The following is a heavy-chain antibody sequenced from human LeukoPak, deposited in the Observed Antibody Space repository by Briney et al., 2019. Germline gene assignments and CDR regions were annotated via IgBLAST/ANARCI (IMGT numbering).Heavy chain of an antibody. Sequence: GGSLRLSCAASGFTFSSYAMSWVRQAPGKGLEWVSAISGSDGSTYYADSVKGRFTISRDNAKNSLYLQMNSLRAEDTAVYYCARDGDSGYDWTYYYYYMDVWGKGTTVTVSS. CDR2: ISGSDGST. V-gene: IGHV3-23*01. J-gene: IGHJ6*03. CDR3: ARDGDSGYDWTYYYYYMDV. CDR1: GFTFSSYA. D-gene: IGHD5-12*01.